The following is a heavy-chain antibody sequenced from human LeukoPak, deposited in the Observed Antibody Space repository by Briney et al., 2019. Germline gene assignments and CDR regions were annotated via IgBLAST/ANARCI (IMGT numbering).Heavy chain of an antibody. J-gene: IGHJ4*02. D-gene: IGHD2-15*01. CDR3: ARVVVVAGNYYFDY. CDR1: GFGFSDHY. V-gene: IGHV3-72*01. Sequence: GGSLRLSCAASGFGFSDHYMDWVRQAPGKGLEWVGRIRNKANSHTTEYAAAVKGRFIISRDDSENSLYLQMNSLKTEDTAVYYCARVVVVAGNYYFDYWGQGTLVTVSS. CDR2: IRNKANSHTT.